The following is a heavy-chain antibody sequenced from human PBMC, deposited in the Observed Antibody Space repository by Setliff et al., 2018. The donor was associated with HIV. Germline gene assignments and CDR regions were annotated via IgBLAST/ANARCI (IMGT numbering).Heavy chain of an antibody. Sequence: SETLSLTCTVSGEPFNGFYWTWIRQPPGKGLEWIGDVNPTGRPNYSPSLKSRVTISVDTSKNQFSLKLSSVTAADTAVYYCARVSRGGSSPGWFDPWGQGTLVTVSS. D-gene: IGHD6-6*01. CDR3: ARVSRGGSSPGWFDP. J-gene: IGHJ5*02. CDR2: VNPTGRP. CDR1: GEPFNGFY. V-gene: IGHV4-34*01.